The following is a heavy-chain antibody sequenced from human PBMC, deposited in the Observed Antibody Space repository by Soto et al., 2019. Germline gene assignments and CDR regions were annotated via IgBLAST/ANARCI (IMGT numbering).Heavy chain of an antibody. CDR3: ARVVSRWLQSLQH. V-gene: IGHV1-2*02. CDR2: INPNSGGT. Sequence: ASVKVSCKASGYTFTGYYMHWVRQAPGQGLEWMGWINPNSGGTNYAQKFQGRVTMTRDTSISTAYMELSRLRSDDTAVYYCARVVSRWLQSLQHWGQGTLVTVSS. J-gene: IGHJ1*01. D-gene: IGHD5-12*01. CDR1: GYTFTGYY.